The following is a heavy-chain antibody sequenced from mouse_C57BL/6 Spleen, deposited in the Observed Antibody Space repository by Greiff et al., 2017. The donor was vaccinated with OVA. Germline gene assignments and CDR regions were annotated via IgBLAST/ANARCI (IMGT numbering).Heavy chain of an antibody. CDR1: GFTFTDYY. D-gene: IGHD2-2*01. V-gene: IGHV7-3*01. CDR2: IRNKANGYTT. Sequence: VQLKESGGGLVQPGGSLSLSCAASGFTFTDYYMSWVRQPPGKALEWLGFIRNKANGYTTEYSASVKGRFTISRDNSQSILYLQMNALRAEDSATYYCARSRYGYDGFAYWGQGTLVTVSA. J-gene: IGHJ3*01. CDR3: ARSRYGYDGFAY.